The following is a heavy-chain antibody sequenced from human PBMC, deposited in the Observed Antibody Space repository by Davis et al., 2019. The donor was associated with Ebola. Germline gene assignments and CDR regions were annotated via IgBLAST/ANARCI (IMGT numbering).Heavy chain of an antibody. J-gene: IGHJ4*02. Sequence: GESLKISCAASGFTFSSYSMNWVRQAPGKGLEWVAFIRYDGSNKYYADSVKGRFTISRDNSKNTLYLQMNSLRSDDTAVYYCARDLFAGAPGHWGQGTLVTVSS. CDR3: ARDLFAGAPGH. D-gene: IGHD1-26*01. V-gene: IGHV3-30*02. CDR2: IRYDGSNK. CDR1: GFTFSSYS.